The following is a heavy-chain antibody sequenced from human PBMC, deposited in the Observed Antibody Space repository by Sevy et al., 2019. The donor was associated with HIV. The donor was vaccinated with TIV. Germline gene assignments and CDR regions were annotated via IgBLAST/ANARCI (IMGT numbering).Heavy chain of an antibody. Sequence: SGPTLVNPTQTLTLTCTFSGFSLTTSGGGVGWIRQPPGKAREWLALIYWDDDKRYSPPLKSRLTITKDNSKNQVVLTMTNMDPVDTTKYYSAHRPDNYDILTGYFPNWFDPWGQGTLVTVSS. CDR1: GFSLTTSGGG. J-gene: IGHJ5*02. V-gene: IGHV2-5*02. D-gene: IGHD3-9*01. CDR2: IYWDDDK. CDR3: AHRPDNYDILTGYFPNWFDP.